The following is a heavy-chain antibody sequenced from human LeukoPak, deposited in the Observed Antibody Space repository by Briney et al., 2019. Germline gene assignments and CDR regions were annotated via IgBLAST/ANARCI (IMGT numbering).Heavy chain of an antibody. J-gene: IGHJ6*02. CDR3: ASPYYYYGMDV. CDR1: GGSIGSYY. V-gene: IGHV4-59*01. Sequence: SETLSLTCTVSGGSIGSYYWSWIRQPPGKGLEWIGYIYYSGITNYNPSLKSRVTISVDTSKNQFSLKLSSVTAADTAVYYCASPYYYYGMDVWGQGTTVTVSS. CDR2: IYYSGIT.